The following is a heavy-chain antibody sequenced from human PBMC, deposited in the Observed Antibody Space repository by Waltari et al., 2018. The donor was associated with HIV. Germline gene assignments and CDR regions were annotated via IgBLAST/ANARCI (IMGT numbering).Heavy chain of an antibody. J-gene: IGHJ4*02. V-gene: IGHV3-7*01. CDR1: GFTFSGFW. D-gene: IGHD6-13*01. Sequence: EVQLVESGGGLVQPGGSLGLSCAASGFTFSGFWMTWVRQAPGKGLEWVANINQDGSEKHYVDSVQGRFTISRDNAKNSLYLQMNSLRAEDTAIYYCARRDLRIAAVGRSIFDCWGQGTLVTVSS. CDR3: ARRDLRIAAVGRSIFDC. CDR2: INQDGSEK.